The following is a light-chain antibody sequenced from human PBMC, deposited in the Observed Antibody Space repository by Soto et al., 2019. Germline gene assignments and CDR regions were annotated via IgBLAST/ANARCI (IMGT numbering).Light chain of an antibody. CDR3: QQYGSSPLIT. CDR2: GVS. Sequence: EIVLPQSPGTLSLSPVQRATLSCRAIQRLSASDIAWYQQKPGQAPKFLIYGVSSRATGIPDRFSGSGSGTDFTLTISRLEPEDFAVYHCQQYGSSPLITCGQGTRREIK. J-gene: IGKJ5*01. V-gene: IGKV3-20*01. CDR1: QRLSASD.